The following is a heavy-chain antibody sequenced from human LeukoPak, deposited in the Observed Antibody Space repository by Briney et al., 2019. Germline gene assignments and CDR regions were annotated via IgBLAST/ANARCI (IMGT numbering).Heavy chain of an antibody. CDR2: ISGSGGST. D-gene: IGHD3-22*01. V-gene: IGHV3-23*01. J-gene: IGHJ4*02. Sequence: GGSLRLSCAASGFTFSSYSMTWVRQAPGKGLEWVSAISGSGGSTYYADSVKGRFTISRDNSKNTLYLQMNSLRAEDTAVYYCAKDNDGYYYDFDYWGQGTLVTVSS. CDR3: AKDNDGYYYDFDY. CDR1: GFTFSSYS.